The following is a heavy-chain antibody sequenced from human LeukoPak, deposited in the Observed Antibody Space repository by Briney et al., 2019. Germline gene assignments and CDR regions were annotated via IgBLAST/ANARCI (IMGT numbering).Heavy chain of an antibody. V-gene: IGHV1-8*03. CDR1: GYTFTSYD. Sequence: ASVKVSCKASGYTFTSYDINWVRQATGQGLEWMGWMNPNSGNTGYAQKFQGRVTITADKSTSTAYMELSSLRSEDTAVYYCARRVGDYVWGGYRSLPYYFDYWGQGTLVTVSS. J-gene: IGHJ4*02. CDR2: MNPNSGNT. D-gene: IGHD3-16*02. CDR3: ARRVGDYVWGGYRSLPYYFDY.